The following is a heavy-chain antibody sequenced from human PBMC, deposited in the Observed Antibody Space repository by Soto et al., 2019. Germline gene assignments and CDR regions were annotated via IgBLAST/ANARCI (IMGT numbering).Heavy chain of an antibody. D-gene: IGHD3-10*01. V-gene: IGHV3-66*01. J-gene: IGHJ6*03. CDR1: GFTVSSNY. CDR2: IYSGGST. CDR3: ARVGFGELFPTYYYYMDV. Sequence: GGSLRLSCAASGFTVSSNYMSWVRQAPGKGLEWVSVIYSGGSTYYADSVKGRFTISRDNSKNTLYLQMNSLRAEDTAVYYCARVGFGELFPTYYYYMDVWGKGTTVTVSS.